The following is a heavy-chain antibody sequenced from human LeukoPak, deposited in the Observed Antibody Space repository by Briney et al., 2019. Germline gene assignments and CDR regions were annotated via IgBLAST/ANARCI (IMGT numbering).Heavy chain of an antibody. CDR1: GYSISSGYY. V-gene: IGHV4-38-2*02. CDR2: IYHSGST. Sequence: PSETLSLTCTVSGYSISSGYYWGWIRQPPGKGLEWIGSIYHSGSTYYNPSLKSRVTISVDTSKNQFSLKLSSVTAADTAVYYCARDLEIGYSYGYYYYYGMDVWGQGTTVTVSS. CDR3: ARDLEIGYSYGYYYYYGMDV. J-gene: IGHJ6*02. D-gene: IGHD5-18*01.